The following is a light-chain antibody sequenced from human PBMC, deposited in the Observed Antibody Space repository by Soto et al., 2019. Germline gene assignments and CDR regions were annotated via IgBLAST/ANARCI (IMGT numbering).Light chain of an antibody. CDR3: QQYNILYT. CDR1: QSISSW. V-gene: IGKV1-5*03. J-gene: IGKJ2*01. CDR2: KAS. Sequence: DIQMTQSPSTLSASVGDRVTITCRASQSISSWLAWYQQKPGKAPKLLIYKASSIESGVPSRFSGSGSGTVFTLTISILQPDDFASYYCQQYNILYTFGQGTKLEIK.